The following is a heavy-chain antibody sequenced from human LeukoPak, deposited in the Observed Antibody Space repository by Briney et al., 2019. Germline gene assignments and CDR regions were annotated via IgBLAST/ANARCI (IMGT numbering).Heavy chain of an antibody. J-gene: IGHJ6*03. CDR1: GFTFSSYW. Sequence: PGGSLRLSCAASGFTFSSYWMSWVRQAPGKGLEWVSYISSSSSTIYYADSVKGRFTISRDNAKNSLYLQMNSLRAEDTAVYYCARVSSGWLDYYYYYMDVWGKGTTVTVSS. V-gene: IGHV3-48*01. CDR3: ARVSSGWLDYYYYYMDV. CDR2: ISSSSSTI. D-gene: IGHD6-19*01.